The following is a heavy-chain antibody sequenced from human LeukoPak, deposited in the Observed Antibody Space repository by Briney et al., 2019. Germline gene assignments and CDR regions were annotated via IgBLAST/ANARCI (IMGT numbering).Heavy chain of an antibody. CDR1: GFTFGKYW. J-gene: IGHJ4*02. V-gene: IGHV3-7*03. D-gene: IGHD3/OR15-3a*01. CDR2: IKLDGSEK. CDR3: ARDQYDTWSRRGNFDS. Sequence: GGSLRLSCVASGFTFGKYWMSWVRQAPGKGLEWVANIKLDGSEKNYVDSVKGRLTISRDNTKNSLYLQMNSLRAEDTAVFYCARDQYDTWSRRGNFDSWGQGTLVIVSS.